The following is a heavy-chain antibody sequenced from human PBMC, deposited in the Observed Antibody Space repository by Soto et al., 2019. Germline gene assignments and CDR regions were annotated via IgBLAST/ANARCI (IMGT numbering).Heavy chain of an antibody. J-gene: IGHJ5*02. CDR1: GYTFTSYD. V-gene: IGHV1-8*01. Sequence: QVQLVQSGAEVKKPGASVKVSCKASGYTFTSYDINWVRQATGQGLEWMGWMNPNSGNTGYAQKFQGRVTMTRNTSISSADTELSSLRSEDTAGYYCERINGWKTWFDPWGQGNLVTVSS. CDR2: MNPNSGNT. D-gene: IGHD1-1*01. CDR3: ERINGWKTWFDP.